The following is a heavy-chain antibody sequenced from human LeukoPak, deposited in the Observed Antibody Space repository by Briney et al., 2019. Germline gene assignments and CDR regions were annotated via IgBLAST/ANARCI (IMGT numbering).Heavy chain of an antibody. V-gene: IGHV1-8*03. J-gene: IGHJ5*02. Sequence: ASVKVSCKASGYTFTSYDINWVRQATGQGLEWIGWMNPNSGNTGYAQKFQGRVSITRNNSISTAYMELSSLRSEDTAVYYCARVRIRGYNWFDPWGQGTLVTVSS. CDR2: MNPNSGNT. CDR3: ARVRIRGYNWFDP. CDR1: GYTFTSYD. D-gene: IGHD1-14*01.